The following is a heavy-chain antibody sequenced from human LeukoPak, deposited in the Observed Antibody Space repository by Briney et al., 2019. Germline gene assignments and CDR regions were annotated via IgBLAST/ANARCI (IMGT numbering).Heavy chain of an antibody. V-gene: IGHV3-49*03. J-gene: IGHJ4*02. Sequence: GGSLRLSCTASGFTFGDYAMSWFRQAPGKGLEWVGFIRSKAYGGTTEYAASVKGRFTISRDDSKSIAYLQMSSLKTEDTAVYYCTRPAAIGYCSGGSCPSVYWGQGTLVTVSS. CDR3: TRPAAIGYCSGGSCPSVY. CDR2: IRSKAYGGTT. D-gene: IGHD2-15*01. CDR1: GFTFGDYA.